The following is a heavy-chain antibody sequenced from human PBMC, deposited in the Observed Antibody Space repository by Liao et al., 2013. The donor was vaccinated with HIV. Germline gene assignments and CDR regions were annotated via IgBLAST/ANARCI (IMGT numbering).Heavy chain of an antibody. Sequence: QVQLQQWGAGLLKPSETLSLTCAVYGGSFSGDYWNWIRQPPREGAWSGLGKVNHSGSTNYNPSLKSRVTISVDTSKKQFSLRLNSVTAADTAVYYCARYDSRDYYSYFDYWGRG. CDR3: ARYDSRDYYSYFDY. D-gene: IGHD3-22*01. V-gene: IGHV4-34*01. J-gene: IGHJ4*03. CDR1: GGSFSGDY. CDR2: VNHSGST.